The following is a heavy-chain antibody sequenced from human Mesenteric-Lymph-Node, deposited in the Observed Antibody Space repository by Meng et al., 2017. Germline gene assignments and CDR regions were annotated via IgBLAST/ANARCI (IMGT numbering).Heavy chain of an antibody. Sequence: GSLRLSCTVSGGSISSSSYYWGWIRQPPGKGLEWIGSIYYSGSTYYNPSLKSRVTISVDTSKNQFSLKLSSVTAADTAVYYCARDSRYSYGYENWFDPWGQGTLVTVSS. J-gene: IGHJ5*02. CDR1: GGSISSSSYY. V-gene: IGHV4-39*07. D-gene: IGHD5-18*01. CDR3: ARDSRYSYGYENWFDP. CDR2: IYYSGST.